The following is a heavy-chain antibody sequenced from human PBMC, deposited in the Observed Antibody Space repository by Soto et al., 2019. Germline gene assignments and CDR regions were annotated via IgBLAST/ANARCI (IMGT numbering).Heavy chain of an antibody. CDR1: GFSFSDYA. Sequence: XVSLRLSCAASGFSFSDYAVSWVRQAPGKGLEWVSVISESGGSTHYADSVRGRFTVSRDNSKNSLSLRMNRLRDEDTAVYFCAKRSPYSSGWYSPIFDYWGQGALVTVSS. J-gene: IGHJ4*02. CDR3: AKRSPYSSGWYSPIFDY. CDR2: ISESGGST. V-gene: IGHV3-23*01. D-gene: IGHD6-13*01.